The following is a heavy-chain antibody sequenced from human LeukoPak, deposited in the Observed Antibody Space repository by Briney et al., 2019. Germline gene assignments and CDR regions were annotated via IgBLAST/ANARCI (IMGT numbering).Heavy chain of an antibody. CDR2: ISAYNGNT. CDR1: GYTFTSYG. D-gene: IGHD6-19*01. V-gene: IGHV1-18*01. Sequence: GSVKVSCKASGYTFTSYGISWVRQAPGQGLEWMGWISAYNGNTNYAQKLQGRVTMTTDTSTSTAYMELKSLRSDDTAVYYCARRRKQWLAPYYYYYIDVWGKGTTVAVSS. J-gene: IGHJ6*03. CDR3: ARRRKQWLAPYYYYYIDV.